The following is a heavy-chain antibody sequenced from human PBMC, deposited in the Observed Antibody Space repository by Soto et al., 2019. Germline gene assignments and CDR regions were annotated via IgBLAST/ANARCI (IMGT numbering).Heavy chain of an antibody. CDR3: ARDHPGYPTRYFDY. D-gene: IGHD6-25*01. CDR1: GFTVSSNY. V-gene: IGHV3-53*01. CDR2: IYSGGST. J-gene: IGHJ4*02. Sequence: GGSLRLSCAASGFTVSSNYMSWVHQAPGKGLEWVSVIYSGGSTYYADSVKGRFTISRDNSKNTLYLQMNSLRAEDTAVYYCARDHPGYPTRYFDYWGQGTLVTVSS.